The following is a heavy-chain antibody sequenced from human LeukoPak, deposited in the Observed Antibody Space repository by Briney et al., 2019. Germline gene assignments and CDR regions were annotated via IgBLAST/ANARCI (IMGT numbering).Heavy chain of an antibody. CDR1: GDTFSGSV. CDR2: IIPMNSTI. J-gene: IGHJ5*02. Sequence: SVKVSCKASGDTFSGSVITWVRQAPGQGLEWMGGIIPMNSTINYAQNFQDRVTIRTDEFTTTAYMELSSLRSEDTAVYYCARGLFWFGDLKTHWFDPWGQGTQVTVSS. CDR3: ARGLFWFGDLKTHWFDP. V-gene: IGHV1-69*05. D-gene: IGHD3-10*01.